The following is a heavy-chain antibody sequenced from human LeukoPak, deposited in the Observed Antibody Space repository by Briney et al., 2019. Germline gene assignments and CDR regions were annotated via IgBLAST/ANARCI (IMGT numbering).Heavy chain of an antibody. V-gene: IGHV3-21*01. Sequence: PGGSLRLSCAASGFTFSSYSMNWVRQAPGKGLEWVSSISSSSSYIYYADSVKGRFTISRDKAKNSRYLQMNSLRAEDTAVYYCAREGGRTYYYFDYWGQGTLVTVSS. J-gene: IGHJ4*02. CDR1: GFTFSSYS. CDR3: AREGGRTYYYFDY. D-gene: IGHD1-26*01. CDR2: ISSSSSYI.